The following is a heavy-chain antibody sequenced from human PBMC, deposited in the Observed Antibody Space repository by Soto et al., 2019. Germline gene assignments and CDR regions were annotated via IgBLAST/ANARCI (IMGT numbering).Heavy chain of an antibody. V-gene: IGHV1-18*01. CDR1: GYTFTSYG. CDR2: ISAYKGNT. D-gene: IGHD2-21*01. Sequence: QVQLVQSGAEVKKPGASVKVSCKASGYTFTSYGISWGRQAPGQGLEWMGGISAYKGNTNYAQKLQGRVTMTTDTSTSTAYMELRSLRSDDTAVYYCARDWGGGPRDYYYGMDVWGQGTTVTVSS. J-gene: IGHJ6*02. CDR3: ARDWGGGPRDYYYGMDV.